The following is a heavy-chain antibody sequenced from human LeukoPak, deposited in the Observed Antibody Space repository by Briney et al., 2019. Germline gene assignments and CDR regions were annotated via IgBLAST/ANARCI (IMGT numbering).Heavy chain of an antibody. CDR3: AKALRIYGDAEFDY. Sequence: GGSLRLSCAASGFTFSSYAMSWVRQAPGKGLEWVSAISGSGGSTYYADSVKGRFTISRGNSKNTLYLQMNSLRAEDTAVYYCAKALRIYGDAEFDYWGQGTLVTVSS. D-gene: IGHD4-17*01. CDR1: GFTFSSYA. V-gene: IGHV3-23*01. J-gene: IGHJ4*02. CDR2: ISGSGGST.